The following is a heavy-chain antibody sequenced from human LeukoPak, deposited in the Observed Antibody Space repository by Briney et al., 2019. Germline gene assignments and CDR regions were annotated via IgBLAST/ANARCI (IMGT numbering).Heavy chain of an antibody. D-gene: IGHD6-19*01. CDR2: ISYDGSSK. CDR3: ANSHSSVWHR. J-gene: IGHJ4*02. CDR1: GFTFSSYG. V-gene: IGHV3-30*18. Sequence: PGRSLRLSCAASGFTFSSYGMHWVRQAPGKGLEWVAVISYDGSSKYYADSVKGRFTISRDNSKNTLYLQMNSLRAEDTAVYYCANSHSSVWHRWGQGTLVTVSS.